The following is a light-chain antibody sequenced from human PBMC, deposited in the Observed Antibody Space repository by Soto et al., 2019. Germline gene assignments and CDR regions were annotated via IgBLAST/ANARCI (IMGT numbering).Light chain of an antibody. CDR1: QGIATD. CDR2: ATS. V-gene: IGKV1-27*01. Sequence: DGQRTQAPSSLSAFVGDRVTITCRARQGIATDLAWFQQKPGKVPKLLSYATSTLQSGVPSRFSGSGSGTDFTLTINSLQPEDVGTYYCQKYNSAPLTFGGGTKVEIK. J-gene: IGKJ4*01. CDR3: QKYNSAPLT.